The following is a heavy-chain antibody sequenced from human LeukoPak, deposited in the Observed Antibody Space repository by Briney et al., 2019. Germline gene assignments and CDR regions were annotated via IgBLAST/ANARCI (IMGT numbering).Heavy chain of an antibody. J-gene: IGHJ6*02. D-gene: IGHD6-19*01. CDR1: GFTFSSYG. V-gene: IGHV3-30*03. Sequence: GRSLRLSCAASGFTFSSYGMHWVRQAPGKGLEWVAVISYDGSNKYYADSVKGRFTISRDNSKNTLYLQMNSLRAEDTAVYYCAREKAVAGWYYYGMDVWGQGTTVTVSS. CDR3: AREKAVAGWYYYGMDV. CDR2: ISYDGSNK.